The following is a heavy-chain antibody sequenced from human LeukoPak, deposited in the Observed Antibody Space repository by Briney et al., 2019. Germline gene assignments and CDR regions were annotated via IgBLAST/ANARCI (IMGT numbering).Heavy chain of an antibody. J-gene: IGHJ3*02. D-gene: IGHD2-21*02. Sequence: PGGSLRLSCAASGFTFSSYWMHWVRQAPGKGLVWVSRINSDGSSTSYADSVKGRFTIPRDNAKNTLYLQMNSLRAEDTAVYYCARGLIAYCGGDCYSGAFDIWGQGTMVTVSS. CDR1: GFTFSSYW. V-gene: IGHV3-74*01. CDR2: INSDGSST. CDR3: ARGLIAYCGGDCYSGAFDI.